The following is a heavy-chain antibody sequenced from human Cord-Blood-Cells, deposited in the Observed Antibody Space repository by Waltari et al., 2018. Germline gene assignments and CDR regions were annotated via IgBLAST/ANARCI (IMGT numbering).Heavy chain of an antibody. CDR1: GGSISNHY. Sequence: QVQLQESGPGLVKPSETLSLTCTVSGGSISNHYWSWIRQPPGKGLAWIGYIYYSGSTNYNPSLKSRVTISVDTSKNQFSLKLSSVTAADTAVYYCARGGAPIVVVPAAPSYYYYGMDVWGQGTTVTVSS. D-gene: IGHD2-2*01. J-gene: IGHJ6*02. V-gene: IGHV4-59*11. CDR2: IYYSGST. CDR3: ARGGAPIVVVPAAPSYYYYGMDV.